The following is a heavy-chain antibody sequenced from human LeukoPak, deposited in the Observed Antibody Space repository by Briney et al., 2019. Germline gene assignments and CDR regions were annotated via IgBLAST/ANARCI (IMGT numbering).Heavy chain of an antibody. CDR2: ISHTGSTM. D-gene: IGHD4-23*01. Sequence: GGSLRLSCAASGFSFSIYSLNWVRQAPGKGLEWVSYISHTGSTMSYADSVKGRFTISRDNAKNSLYLQMNSLRAEDTAVYYCARDDDYGGNSDAFDIWGQGTMVTVSS. V-gene: IGHV3-48*04. CDR3: ARDDDYGGNSDAFDI. J-gene: IGHJ3*02. CDR1: GFSFSIYS.